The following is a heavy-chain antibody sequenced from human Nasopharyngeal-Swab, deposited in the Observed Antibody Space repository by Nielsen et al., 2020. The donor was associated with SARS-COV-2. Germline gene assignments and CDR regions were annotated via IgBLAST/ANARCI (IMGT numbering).Heavy chain of an antibody. CDR2: VYPGNSEV. J-gene: IGHJ5*02. D-gene: IGHD5-24*01. CDR1: GYSFVNHW. CDR3: ARRAARDGYNYEVDP. Sequence: GESLKISCMASGYSFVNHWIGWVRQKPGKGLEWMWMVYPGNSEVAYSPSFQGQVTISADKSTNTAYLQWKRLRASDSAMYFCARRAARDGYNYEVDPWGQGTLVTVSS. V-gene: IGHV5-51*01.